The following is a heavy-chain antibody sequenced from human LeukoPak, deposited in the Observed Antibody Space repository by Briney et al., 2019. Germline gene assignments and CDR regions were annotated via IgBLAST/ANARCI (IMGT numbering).Heavy chain of an antibody. D-gene: IGHD5-18*01. CDR2: VYYTGST. V-gene: IGHV4-59*01. CDR1: GGSISNYY. CDR3: ARAGYSYDTGYSFDY. Sequence: SETLSLTCTVSGGSISNYYWTWIRQPPGKGLEWIVYVYYTGSTGYNPSLKSRVTLSVDTSKNQFSLKLTSVTAADTAVYYCARAGYSYDTGYSFDYWSQGSLVTVSS. J-gene: IGHJ4*02.